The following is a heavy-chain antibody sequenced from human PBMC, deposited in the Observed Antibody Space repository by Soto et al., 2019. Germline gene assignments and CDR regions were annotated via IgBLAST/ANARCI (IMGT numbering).Heavy chain of an antibody. CDR1: GESVACHRAA. Sequence: PSLSLTCAISGESVACHRAAWKCIRQSPSRVLEWLGRTYYRSKWYNDYAISVKSRITINPDTSKNQFSLQLNSVTPEDTAVYYCARIVGATADYWGQGTLVTVSS. CDR3: ARIVGATADY. J-gene: IGHJ4*02. CDR2: TYYRSKWYN. D-gene: IGHD1-26*01. V-gene: IGHV6-1*01.